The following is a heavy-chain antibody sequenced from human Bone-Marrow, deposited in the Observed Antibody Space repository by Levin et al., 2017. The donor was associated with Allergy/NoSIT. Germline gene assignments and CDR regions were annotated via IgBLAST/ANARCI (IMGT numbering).Heavy chain of an antibody. CDR3: ARERFTRANDF. CDR2: IYSSEKT. J-gene: IGHJ4*02. Sequence: GSLRLSCTVSGGSMSGYYWSWVRQPAGKGLEWIGRIYSSEKTMYNPSLESRVTMSVDTSRNHFSLKLTSVTAADTAVYFCARERFTRANDFWGQGTLVTVSS. CDR1: GGSMSGYY. V-gene: IGHV4-4*07. D-gene: IGHD3-3*01.